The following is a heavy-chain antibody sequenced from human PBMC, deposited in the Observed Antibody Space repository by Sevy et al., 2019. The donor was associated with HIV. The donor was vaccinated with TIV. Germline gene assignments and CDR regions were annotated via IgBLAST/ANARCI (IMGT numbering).Heavy chain of an antibody. J-gene: IGHJ4*02. CDR3: ARGSAGVY. CDR2: ISDDGNT. D-gene: IGHD2-8*01. V-gene: IGHV3-23*01. CDR1: GFTFSNSA. Sequence: GGSLRLSCVGSGFTFSNSAMIWVRQAPGKGLEWVSSISDDGNTYYADSAKGRFTISRGYFKNTVYLQMNSLRAEDTALYYCARGSAGVYWGQGTLVTVSS.